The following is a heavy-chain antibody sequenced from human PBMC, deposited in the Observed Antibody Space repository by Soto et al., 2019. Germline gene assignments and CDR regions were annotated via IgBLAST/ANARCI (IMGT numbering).Heavy chain of an antibody. CDR1: GGSFSGYY. D-gene: IGHD3-9*01. CDR2: INDRGSI. V-gene: IGHV4-34*01. Sequence: QVQLQQWGAGPLRPLETLSLTCGVSGGSFSGYYWAWIRQSPGKGLEWIGEINDRGSINYNPALKSRASISVDTSKNHYSLKLRSVTAADTAVYYCARESHDILTGPPWVWYFDLWGRGTLVTVSS. J-gene: IGHJ2*01. CDR3: ARESHDILTGPPWVWYFDL.